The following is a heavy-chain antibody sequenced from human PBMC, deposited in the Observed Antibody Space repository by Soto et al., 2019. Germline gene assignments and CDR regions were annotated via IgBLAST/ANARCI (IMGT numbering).Heavy chain of an antibody. J-gene: IGHJ5*02. CDR3: ARDRHCSGGSCYSGFDP. CDR1: GFTFSSYA. Sequence: GGSLRLSCAASGFTFSSYAMHWVRQAPGKGLEWVAVISYDGSNKYYADSVKGRFTISRDNSKNTLYLQMNSLRAEDTAVYYCARDRHCSGGSCYSGFDPWGQGTLVTVSS. V-gene: IGHV3-30-3*01. D-gene: IGHD2-15*01. CDR2: ISYDGSNK.